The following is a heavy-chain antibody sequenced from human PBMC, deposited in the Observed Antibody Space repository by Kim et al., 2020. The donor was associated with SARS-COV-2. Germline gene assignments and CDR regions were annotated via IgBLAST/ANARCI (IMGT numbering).Heavy chain of an antibody. D-gene: IGHD2-15*01. CDR2: SSSSGSTL. V-gene: IGHV3-11*04. CDR3: ATVRWFYWYFDL. CDR1: GFTFSDHY. Sequence: GGSLRLSCAASGFTFSDHYMSWIRQAPGKWLEWVSYSSSSGSTLSYADSVRGRFTISRDNAKNSLYLQMNSLGAEDTAVYYCATVRWFYWYFDLWGRGTLVTVSS. J-gene: IGHJ2*01.